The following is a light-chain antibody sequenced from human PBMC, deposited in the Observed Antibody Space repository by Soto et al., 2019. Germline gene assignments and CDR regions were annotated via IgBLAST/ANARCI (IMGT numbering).Light chain of an antibody. J-gene: IGKJ1*01. CDR2: AAS. CDR1: QSISSY. CDR3: QQSYSTVWT. V-gene: IGKV1-39*01. Sequence: DIQMTQSPSSLSASVGDRVTITCRASQSISSYLNWYQQKPGKAPKLLIYAASSLQSGVPSRFSGSGSGTDFTLTISSXQPEDFATYYCQQSYSTVWTFGQGTKVDIK.